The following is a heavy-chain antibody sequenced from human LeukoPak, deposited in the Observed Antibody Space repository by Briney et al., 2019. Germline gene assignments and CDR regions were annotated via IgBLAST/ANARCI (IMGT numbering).Heavy chain of an antibody. CDR1: GFSFSNYG. CDR2: ISHSGSNI. J-gene: IGHJ4*02. D-gene: IGHD2-2*01. V-gene: IGHV3-33*03. Sequence: WKSLRLSCAASGFSFSNYGFHWVRQAPGKGLDWVSAISHSGSNIHYADSVKGRFTIYIENSRNTVYLQMNSLRADDPAVYYCANYAHYWGQGTLVTVSS. CDR3: ANYAHY.